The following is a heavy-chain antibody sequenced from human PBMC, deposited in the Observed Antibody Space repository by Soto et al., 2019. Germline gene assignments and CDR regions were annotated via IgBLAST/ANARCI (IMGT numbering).Heavy chain of an antibody. CDR2: ISSSGSTI. CDR3: ARSLVGDWLYYHYYGMDV. V-gene: IGHV3-48*03. J-gene: IGHJ6*02. Sequence: PGGSLRLSCAASGFTFSSYEMNWVRQAPGKGLEWVSYISSSGSTIYYADSVKGRFTISRDNAKNSLYLQMNSLRAEDTAVYYCARSLVGDWLYYHYYGMDVWGQGTTVTVSS. D-gene: IGHD3-9*01. CDR1: GFTFSSYE.